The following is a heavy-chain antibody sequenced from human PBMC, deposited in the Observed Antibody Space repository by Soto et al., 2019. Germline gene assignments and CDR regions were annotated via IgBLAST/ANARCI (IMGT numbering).Heavy chain of an antibody. CDR1: GYTFTSYG. V-gene: IGHV1-18*04. CDR2: ISAYNGNT. D-gene: IGHD2-2*01. Sequence: ASVKVSCKASGYTFTSYGISWVRQAPGQGLEWMGWISAYNGNTNYAQKLQGRVTMTTDTSTSTAYMELRSLRSDDTAVYYCARVVVVPAAIDSPKGADYWGQGTLVTVSS. J-gene: IGHJ4*02. CDR3: ARVVVVPAAIDSPKGADY.